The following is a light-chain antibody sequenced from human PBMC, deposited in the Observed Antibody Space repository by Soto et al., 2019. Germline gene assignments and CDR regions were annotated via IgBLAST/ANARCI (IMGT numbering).Light chain of an antibody. J-gene: IGLJ1*01. CDR3: TSYTSSSTNYA. Sequence: QSALTQPASVSGSPGQSITISCTGTSSDIGGYNYVSWYQQHPGKAPKLMIYEVSNRPSGVSNRFSGSKSDNTASLTISGLQAEDEADYYCTSYTSSSTNYAFGTGTKFTVL. CDR2: EVS. CDR1: SSDIGGYNY. V-gene: IGLV2-14*01.